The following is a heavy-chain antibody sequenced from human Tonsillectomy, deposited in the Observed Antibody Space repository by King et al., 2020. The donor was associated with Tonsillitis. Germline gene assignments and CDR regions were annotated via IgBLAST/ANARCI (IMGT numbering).Heavy chain of an antibody. CDR2: ISWNSGSI. CDR3: AKAGENDGAYYDFWSGYYAPLDY. V-gene: IGHV3-9*01. CDR1: GFTFDDYA. D-gene: IGHD3-3*01. Sequence: VQLVESGGGLVQPGRSLRLSCAASGFTFDDYAMHWVRQAPGKGLEWVSGISWNSGSIGYADSVKGRFTISRDNAKNSLYLQMNSLRAEDTALYYCAKAGENDGAYYDFWSGYYAPLDYWGQGTLVTVSS. J-gene: IGHJ4*02.